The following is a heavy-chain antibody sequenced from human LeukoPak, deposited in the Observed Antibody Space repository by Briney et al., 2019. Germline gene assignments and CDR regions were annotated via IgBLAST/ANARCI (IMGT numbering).Heavy chain of an antibody. V-gene: IGHV4-39*07. CDR2: ISYSGST. CDR3: ARVGGFVVVTASTHSYYMDV. CDR1: GGSINSGSYY. Sequence: SETLSLTCTVSGGSINSGSYYWGWIRQPPGKGLEWIGSISYSGSTYDNPSLKSRVTISVDTSKNQFSLKLSSVTAADTAVYYCARVGGFVVVTASTHSYYMDVWGKGTTVTVSS. D-gene: IGHD2-21*02. J-gene: IGHJ6*03.